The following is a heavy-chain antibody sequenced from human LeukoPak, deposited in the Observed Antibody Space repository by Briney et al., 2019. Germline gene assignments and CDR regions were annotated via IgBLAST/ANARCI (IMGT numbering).Heavy chain of an antibody. Sequence: PGGSLRLSCAASGFTFSDYYMSWIRQAPGKGLEWVPYISSSSSYTNYADSVKGRFTISRDNAKNSLYLQMNSLRAEDTAVYYCARAPAGYSVDYWGQGTLVTVPS. CDR2: ISSSSSYT. D-gene: IGHD6-13*01. CDR1: GFTFSDYY. J-gene: IGHJ4*02. CDR3: ARAPAGYSVDY. V-gene: IGHV3-11*06.